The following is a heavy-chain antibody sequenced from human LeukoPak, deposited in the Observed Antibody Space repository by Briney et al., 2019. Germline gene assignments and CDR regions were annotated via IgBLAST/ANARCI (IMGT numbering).Heavy chain of an antibody. V-gene: IGHV1-2*02. Sequence: ASVKVSCKASGYTFTGYYMHWVRQAPGQGLEWMGWINPNSGGTNYAQKFQGRVTMTRDTSISTAYMELSRLRSDDTAVYYCARDPHRRAAAGTVDYWGQGTLVTVSS. J-gene: IGHJ4*02. CDR2: INPNSGGT. CDR1: GYTFTGYY. D-gene: IGHD6-13*01. CDR3: ARDPHRRAAAGTVDY.